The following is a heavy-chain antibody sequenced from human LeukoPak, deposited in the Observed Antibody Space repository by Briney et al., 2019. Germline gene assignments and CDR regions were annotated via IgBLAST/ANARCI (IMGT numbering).Heavy chain of an antibody. CDR2: IYPGDSDS. D-gene: IGHD6-13*01. CDR3: ARGSSNDAFDI. CDR1: GYRFTTQW. J-gene: IGHJ3*02. V-gene: IGHV5-51*01. Sequence: GESLKISCEASGYRFTTQWIGWVRQMPGKGLEWMGIIYPGDSDSRYSPSFQGQVTISADKSFSTAYLQWSSLKASDTAMYYCARGSSNDAFDIWGLGTMVTVSS.